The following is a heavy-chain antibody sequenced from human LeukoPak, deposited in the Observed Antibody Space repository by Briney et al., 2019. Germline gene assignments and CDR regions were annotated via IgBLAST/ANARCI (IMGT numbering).Heavy chain of an antibody. CDR2: YDPAEGET. Sequence: ASVKVSCKVSGRSLNELAMHWVRLAPGKGPEWLGGYDPAEGETIYAQQFQGRVTMNEDTSTNIAYIELTGLRSEDTAVYYCAIEPAYHEYAEGRFDPWGQGTLVTVSS. D-gene: IGHD1-14*01. CDR3: AIEPAYHEYAEGRFDP. J-gene: IGHJ5*02. V-gene: IGHV1-24*01. CDR1: GRSLNELA.